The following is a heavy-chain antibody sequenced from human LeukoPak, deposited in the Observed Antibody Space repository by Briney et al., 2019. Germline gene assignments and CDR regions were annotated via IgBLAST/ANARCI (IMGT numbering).Heavy chain of an antibody. CDR2: INHSGST. CDR1: GGSFSGYY. J-gene: IGHJ4*02. D-gene: IGHD3-22*01. Sequence: SETLSLTCAVYGGSFSGYYWSWIRQPPGKGLEWIGEINHSGSTNYNPSLKSRVTISVDTSKNQLSLRLSSVTAADTAVYYCARKRRSDYYDGSGPSGAFFDYWGQGTLVTVSS. V-gene: IGHV4-34*01. CDR3: ARKRRSDYYDGSGPSGAFFDY.